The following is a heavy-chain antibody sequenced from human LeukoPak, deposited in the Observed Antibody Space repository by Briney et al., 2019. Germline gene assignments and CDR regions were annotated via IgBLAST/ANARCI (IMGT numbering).Heavy chain of an antibody. Sequence: PGGSLRLSCAASGFTFSSYEMNWVRQAPGKGLEWISYISSSNTMYYADSVKGRFTISRDNTKNSLYLQMNSLRVEDTAVYYCARDWSYYFDYWGQGTLVTASS. CDR1: GFTFSSYE. D-gene: IGHD1-26*01. V-gene: IGHV3-48*03. CDR2: ISSSNTM. CDR3: ARDWSYYFDY. J-gene: IGHJ4*02.